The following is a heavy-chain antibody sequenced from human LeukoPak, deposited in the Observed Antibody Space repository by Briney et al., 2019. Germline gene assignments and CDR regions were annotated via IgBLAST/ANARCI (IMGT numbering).Heavy chain of an antibody. CDR2: ISYDGSNK. D-gene: IGHD2-2*01. Sequence: GGSLRLSCAASGFTFSSYGMHWVRQAPGKGLEWVAVISYDGSNKYYADPVKGRFTISRDNSKNTLYLQMNSLRAEDTAVYYCAKGGPAETWGQGTLVTVSS. CDR3: AKGGPAET. V-gene: IGHV3-30*18. CDR1: GFTFSSYG. J-gene: IGHJ4*02.